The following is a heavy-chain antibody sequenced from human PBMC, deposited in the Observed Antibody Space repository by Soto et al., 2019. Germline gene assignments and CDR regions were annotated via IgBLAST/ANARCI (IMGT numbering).Heavy chain of an antibody. CDR3: ARVDYYDSSGYYGY. D-gene: IGHD3-22*01. V-gene: IGHV1-18*04. CDR2: LSGYNGNT. CDR1: GYTFTIYG. Sequence: QVQLVQSGAEVKKPGASVKVSCKASGYTFTIYGISWVRQAPGQGLEWMGWLSGYNGNTDYAQNLQDRVTLTTDASTSSVYMELRSLRSDVTAVYYCARVDYYDSSGYYGYWGQGTLITVSS. J-gene: IGHJ4*02.